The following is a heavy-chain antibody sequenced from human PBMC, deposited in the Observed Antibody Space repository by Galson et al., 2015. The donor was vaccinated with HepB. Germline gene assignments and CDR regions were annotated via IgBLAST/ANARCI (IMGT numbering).Heavy chain of an antibody. J-gene: IGHJ4*02. CDR3: ARDSSLLGSGLPPGVAAADSPPTMFFDN. Sequence: SLRLSCAASGFTFSSYWMNWVRQTPGKGLGWVAKIKQDGSEKYYVDSVRGRFTISRDNAKNSLYLQMNSLRAEDTAVYYCARDSSLLGSGLPPGVAAADSPPTMFFDNWGQGTLVTVSS. CDR1: GFTFSSYW. CDR2: IKQDGSEK. D-gene: IGHD6-13*01. V-gene: IGHV3-7*03.